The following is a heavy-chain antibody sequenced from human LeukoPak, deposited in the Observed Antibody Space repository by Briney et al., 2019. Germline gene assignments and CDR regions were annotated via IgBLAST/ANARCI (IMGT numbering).Heavy chain of an antibody. Sequence: GGSLRLSCAASGFTFSNARMTWVRQAPGKGLEWVGRIKSKTDGGTTDYAAPVKGRFTISRDNSRNTLYLQMNSLRAEDTAVYYCARALNGFDIWGPGTLVTVSS. CDR1: GFTFSNAR. V-gene: IGHV3-15*01. J-gene: IGHJ3*02. CDR2: IKSKTDGGTT. CDR3: ARALNGFDI.